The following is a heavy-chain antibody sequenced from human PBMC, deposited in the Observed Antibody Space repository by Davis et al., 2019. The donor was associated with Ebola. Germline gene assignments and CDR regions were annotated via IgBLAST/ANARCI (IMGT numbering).Heavy chain of an antibody. CDR2: ISYHGRNI. D-gene: IGHD1-26*01. V-gene: IGHV3-30*03. J-gene: IGHJ4*02. Sequence: GESLKISCVASGFTFSNYGMHWVRQAPGKGLEWIAFISYHGRNIPYANSVWGRFTISRDNSKNTLYLQMNSLRAEDTAVYYCARAASGPSGYWGQGTLVTVSS. CDR3: ARAASGPSGY. CDR1: GFTFSNYG.